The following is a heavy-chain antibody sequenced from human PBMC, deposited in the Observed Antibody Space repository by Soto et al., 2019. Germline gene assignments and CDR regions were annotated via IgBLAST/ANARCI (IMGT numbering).Heavy chain of an antibody. J-gene: IGHJ5*02. CDR2: GDATGTT. Sequence: SDTLSLTCNVSGGSISKFYWAWIRKTGANGMEWMGRGDATGTTDYNTSVRSRVAMSVDISKKTFSLRLRSGTGAESGVYYCVRDGSKSLRDWFDPWGQGILVTDSS. CDR1: GGSISKFY. V-gene: IGHV4-4*07. CDR3: VRDGSKSLRDWFDP.